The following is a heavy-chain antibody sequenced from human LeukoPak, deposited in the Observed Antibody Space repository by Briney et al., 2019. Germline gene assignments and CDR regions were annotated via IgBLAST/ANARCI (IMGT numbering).Heavy chain of an antibody. D-gene: IGHD1-26*01. CDR1: GDSISSYY. V-gene: IGHV4-59*01. J-gene: IGHJ5*02. CDR2: MYYSGST. Sequence: SETLSLTCTVSGDSISSYYWSWIRQPPGKGLEWIGYMYYSGSTNYNPSLKSRVTISVDTSKNQFSLKLGPVTAADTAVYYCARGIIVGATWGENYNCFDPWGQGTLVTVSS. CDR3: ARGIIVGATWGENYNCFDP.